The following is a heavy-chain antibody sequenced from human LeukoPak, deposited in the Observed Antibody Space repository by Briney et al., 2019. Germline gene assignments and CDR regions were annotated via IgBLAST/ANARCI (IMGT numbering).Heavy chain of an antibody. Sequence: SETLSLTCTVSGGSISSSSYCWGWIRQPPGKGLEWIGSTCYSGSTFYNPSLNGRVTISVDRFKNDVSLELSSVTAADTAVYYCARTENYIPEDWFDPRGQGTLVTVSS. CDR3: ARTENYIPEDWFDP. J-gene: IGHJ5*02. D-gene: IGHD5-24*01. CDR2: TCYSGST. CDR1: GGSISSSSYC. V-gene: IGHV4-39*01.